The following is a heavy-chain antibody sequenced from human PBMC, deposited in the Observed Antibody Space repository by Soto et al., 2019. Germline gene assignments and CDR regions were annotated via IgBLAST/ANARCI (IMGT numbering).Heavy chain of an antibody. Sequence: QVQLRESGPGLVKPSGTLSLTCAVSGASISSTNWWSWVRQPPGKGLEGIGEISHSGYTTYNPSLRTRVTRSVDKSTNPFSRKLSSVTAADTAVYFCARAYWGGDCYEYFHHWGQGSLVTVSS. CDR3: ARAYWGGDCYEYFHH. J-gene: IGHJ1*01. CDR2: ISHSGYT. CDR1: GASISSTNW. V-gene: IGHV4-4*02. D-gene: IGHD2-21*02.